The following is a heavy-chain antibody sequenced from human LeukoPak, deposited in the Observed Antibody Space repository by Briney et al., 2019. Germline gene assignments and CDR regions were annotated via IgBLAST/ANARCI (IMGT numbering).Heavy chain of an antibody. V-gene: IGHV1-69*05. D-gene: IGHD1-1*01. Sequence: GSSVKVSGKASGGTFSSYAISWVRQAPGQGLEWMGGIIPIFGTAKYSQKFQGRLTITTDEYTNKAYMELSSLRSEDTAVYYCAREGTTCTTENWGQGTLVTVSS. CDR3: AREGTTCTTEN. J-gene: IGHJ4*02. CDR1: GGTFSSYA. CDR2: IIPIFGTA.